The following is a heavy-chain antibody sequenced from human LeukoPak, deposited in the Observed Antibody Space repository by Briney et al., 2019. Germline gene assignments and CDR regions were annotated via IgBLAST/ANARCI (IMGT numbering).Heavy chain of an antibody. CDR1: GGSISSGGYY. J-gene: IGHJ4*02. D-gene: IGHD3-22*01. CDR3: ARAPAHYDSSGYFDY. Sequence: SETLSLTCTVSGGSISSGGYYWSWIRQHPGKGLEWIGYIYYSGSTYYNPSLKSRVIISVDTSKNQFSLKLSSVTAADTAVYYCARAPAHYDSSGYFDYWGQGTLVTVSS. V-gene: IGHV4-31*03. CDR2: IYYSGST.